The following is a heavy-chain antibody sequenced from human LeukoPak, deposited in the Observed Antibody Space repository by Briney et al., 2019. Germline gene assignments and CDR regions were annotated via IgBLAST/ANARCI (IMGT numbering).Heavy chain of an antibody. CDR1: GFTFSSYG. D-gene: IGHD2-15*01. V-gene: IGHV3-33*01. CDR3: ARDGLCPRSGGSCYLIDY. Sequence: PGGSLRLSCAASGFTFSSYGMHWVRQAPGKGLEWVAVIWYDGSNKYYADSVKGRFTISRDNAKNSLYLQMNSLRAEDTAVYYCARDGLCPRSGGSCYLIDYWGQGTLVTVSS. J-gene: IGHJ4*02. CDR2: IWYDGSNK.